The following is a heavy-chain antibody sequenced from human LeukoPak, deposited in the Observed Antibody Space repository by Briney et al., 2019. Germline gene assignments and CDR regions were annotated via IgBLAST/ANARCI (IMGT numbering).Heavy chain of an antibody. CDR2: ISGSGGST. D-gene: IGHD6-13*01. J-gene: IGHJ5*02. Sequence: GGSLRLSCAASGFTFSSYAMSWVRQAPGKGLEWVSAISGSGGSTYYADSVKGRFTISRDNSKNTLYLQMNSLRAEDTAVYYCAKSFTVLAAAGTRRVGWFDPWGQGTLVTVSS. CDR1: GFTFSSYA. CDR3: AKSFTVLAAAGTRRVGWFDP. V-gene: IGHV3-23*01.